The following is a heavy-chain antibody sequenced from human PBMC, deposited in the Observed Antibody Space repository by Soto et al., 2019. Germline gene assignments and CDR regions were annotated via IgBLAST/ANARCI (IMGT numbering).Heavy chain of an antibody. CDR3: ARQIYDSDTGPNFQYYFDS. Sequence: GESLKISCKGSGYSFAGYWITWVRQKPGKGLEWMGRIDPSDSQTYYSPSFRGRVTISATKSITTVFLQWSSLRASDTAMYYCARQIYDSDTGPNFQYYFDSWGQGTPVTVSS. J-gene: IGHJ4*02. CDR2: IDPSDSQT. D-gene: IGHD3-22*01. CDR1: GYSFAGYW. V-gene: IGHV5-10-1*01.